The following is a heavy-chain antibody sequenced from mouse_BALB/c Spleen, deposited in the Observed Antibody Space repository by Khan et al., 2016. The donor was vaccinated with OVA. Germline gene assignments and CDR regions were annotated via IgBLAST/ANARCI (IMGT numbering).Heavy chain of an antibody. D-gene: IGHD1-1*01. J-gene: IGHJ3*01. CDR3: ARHGSTSWFAY. Sequence: EVQLQESGPELMKPGASVKISCKASGYSFTSYYLHWVKQSHGRTLEWIGYIDPFNGGTTYNQKFKGKATLTVDKSSSTAYMHLSSLTSEDSAVYYCARHGSTSWFAYWGQGTLVTVSA. V-gene: IGHV1S135*01. CDR1: GYSFTSYY. CDR2: IDPFNGGT.